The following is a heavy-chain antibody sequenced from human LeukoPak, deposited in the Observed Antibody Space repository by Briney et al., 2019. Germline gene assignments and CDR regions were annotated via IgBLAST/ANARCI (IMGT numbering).Heavy chain of an antibody. CDR3: ARPKYADYDWPDWYFDL. CDR1: GGSISTSY. CDR2: IYNSGST. D-gene: IGHD4-17*01. J-gene: IGHJ2*01. V-gene: IGHV4-59*01. Sequence: PSETLSLTCSVSGGSISTSYWIWIRQPPGKGLEWIGYIYNSGSTNYNPSLKSRVTISVDMSKNQFSLKLSSVTAADTAVYYCARPKYADYDWPDWYFDLWGRGTLVTVSS.